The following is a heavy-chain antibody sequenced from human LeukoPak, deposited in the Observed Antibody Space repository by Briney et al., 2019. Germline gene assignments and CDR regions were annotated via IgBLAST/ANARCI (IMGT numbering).Heavy chain of an antibody. CDR2: INTNNGHT. CDR3: VRGSRISAELL. Sequence: GASVKVSCKAYVFTFSNSDINWVRQAPGQGLEWMGWINTNNGHTNFQPKFQGRVTLTSDISTTTVYMEMRSLTPDDTGMYYCVRGSRISAELLWGQGTLVTVSS. D-gene: IGHD3-10*01. J-gene: IGHJ4*02. CDR1: VFTFSNSD. V-gene: IGHV1-18*01.